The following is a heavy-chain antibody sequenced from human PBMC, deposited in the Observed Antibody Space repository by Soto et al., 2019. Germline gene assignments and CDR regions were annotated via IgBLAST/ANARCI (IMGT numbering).Heavy chain of an antibody. CDR2: ICSGGST. V-gene: IGHV3-66*01. CDR3: ERDPSGAVTKFGFVYYYYMDV. D-gene: IGHD4-17*01. CDR1: GFTVSSNY. Sequence: EVQLVESGGGLVQPGGSLRLSCAASGFTVSSNYMSWVRQAPGKGLEWVSVICSGGSTYYADSVKGRFTIARDNSKNPLYLQMNSLIAEDTAVYYCERDPSGAVTKFGFVYYYYMDVWGKGTTVTVSS. J-gene: IGHJ6*03.